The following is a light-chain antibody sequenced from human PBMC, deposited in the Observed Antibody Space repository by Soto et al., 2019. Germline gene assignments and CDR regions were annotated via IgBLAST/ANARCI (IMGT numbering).Light chain of an antibody. V-gene: IGKV3-20*01. CDR2: GAS. J-gene: IGKJ5*01. CDR3: QQYGSSPPIT. Sequence: EIVLTQSPGTLSLSPGERATLSCRASQSVSSSYLAWYQQKPGQAPRLLIYGASSRATGIPDRFSGGGSRTDFTLTISRLEPEDFAVYFCQQYGSSPPITFGQGTRLEIK. CDR1: QSVSSSY.